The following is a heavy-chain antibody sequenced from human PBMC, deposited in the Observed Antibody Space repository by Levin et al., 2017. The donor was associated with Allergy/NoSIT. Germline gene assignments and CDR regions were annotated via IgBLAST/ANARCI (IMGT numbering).Heavy chain of an antibody. J-gene: IGHJ4*02. CDR3: VWENRRMISAYYSYFFDY. Sequence: RPGGSLRLSCAASGFTFTYAWMSWVRQAPGKGLEWVGRIKSKAGGETTDYAAPVKGRFTISRDDSKTTLYLQMNSLKSEDTAVYYCVWENRRMISAYYSYFFDYWGQGTLVTVSS. CDR1: GFTFTYAW. CDR2: IKSKAGGETT. V-gene: IGHV3-15*01. D-gene: IGHD3-22*01.